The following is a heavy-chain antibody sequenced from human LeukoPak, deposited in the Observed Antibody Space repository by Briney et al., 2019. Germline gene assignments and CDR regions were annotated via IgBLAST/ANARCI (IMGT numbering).Heavy chain of an antibody. J-gene: IGHJ4*02. CDR2: IYYSGST. Sequence: SETLSLTCTVSGGSISSGDYYWSWIRQPPGKGLEWIGYIYYSGSTYYNPSLKSRVTISVDTSKNQFSLKLSSVTAADTAVYYCARPGRYCSSTSCYPYYFDYWGQGTLVTVSS. CDR1: GGSISSGDYY. CDR3: ARPGRYCSSTSCYPYYFDY. V-gene: IGHV4-30-4*08. D-gene: IGHD2-2*01.